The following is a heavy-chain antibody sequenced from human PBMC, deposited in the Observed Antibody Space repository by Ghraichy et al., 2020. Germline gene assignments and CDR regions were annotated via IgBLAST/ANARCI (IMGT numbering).Heavy chain of an antibody. V-gene: IGHV1-69*13. D-gene: IGHD3-22*01. J-gene: IGHJ2*01. Sequence: SVKVSCKASGGTFSSYAISWVRQAPGQGLEWMGGIIPIFGTANYAQKFQGRVTITADESTSTAYMELSSLRSEDTAVYYCARAQITMIVVDYWYFDLWGRGTLVTVSS. CDR2: IIPIFGTA. CDR1: GGTFSSYA. CDR3: ARAQITMIVVDYWYFDL.